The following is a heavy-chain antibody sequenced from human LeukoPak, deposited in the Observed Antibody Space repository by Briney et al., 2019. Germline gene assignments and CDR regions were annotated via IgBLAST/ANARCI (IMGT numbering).Heavy chain of an antibody. J-gene: IGHJ3*01. V-gene: IGHV3-9*01. CDR2: ITWNSHSI. CDR3: AKDISVGIVAEPVAMVSPLDL. CDR1: GFTFDDYD. D-gene: IGHD2-2*01. Sequence: GRSLRLSCAASGFTFDDYDIHWVRQAPGKGMVWVSGITWNSHSIAYADSVKGRFTISRDNPKNSLYLQMNSLRAEDTALYYCAKDISVGIVAEPVAMVSPLDLWGQGTMVTVSS.